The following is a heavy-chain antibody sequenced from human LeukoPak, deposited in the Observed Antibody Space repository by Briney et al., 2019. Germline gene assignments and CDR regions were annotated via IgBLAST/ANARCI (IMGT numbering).Heavy chain of an antibody. CDR2: IYYSGST. CDR1: GGSISSSSYY. D-gene: IGHD6-13*01. Sequence: PSETLSLTCTVSGGSISSSSYYWGWIRQPPGKGLEWIGSIYYSGSTYYNPSLKSRVTISVDTSKNQFSLKLSSVTAADTAVYYCARSSSSWYLKQLNWFDPWGQGTLVTVSS. V-gene: IGHV4-39*01. CDR3: ARSSSSWYLKQLNWFDP. J-gene: IGHJ5*02.